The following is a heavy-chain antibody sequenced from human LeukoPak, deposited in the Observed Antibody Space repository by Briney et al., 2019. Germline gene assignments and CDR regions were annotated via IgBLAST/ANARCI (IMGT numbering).Heavy chain of an antibody. Sequence: GGSLRLSCAASGFTLSNYGMNWVRQAPGKGLEWVSYISSSGSTLYYADSVKGRFTISRDNAKNSLYLQMNSLTPEDTAVYYCARGYSYAYTDYWGQGTLVTVSS. V-gene: IGHV3-48*04. CDR2: ISSSGSTL. J-gene: IGHJ4*02. CDR3: ARGYSYAYTDY. CDR1: GFTLSNYG. D-gene: IGHD5-18*01.